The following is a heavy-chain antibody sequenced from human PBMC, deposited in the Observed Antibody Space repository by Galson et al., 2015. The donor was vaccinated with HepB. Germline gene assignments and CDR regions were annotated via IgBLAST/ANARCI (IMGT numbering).Heavy chain of an antibody. V-gene: IGHV3-53*04. CDR1: GFTVSSNY. CDR3: ARGIASGGTFYFDY. CDR2: IYSGGST. J-gene: IGHJ4*02. D-gene: IGHD6-13*01. Sequence: SLRLSCAASGFTVSSNYMSWVRQAPGKGLEWVSVIYSGGSTYYADSVKGRFTISRHNSKNTLYLQMNNLRTEDTAVYYCARGIASGGTFYFDYWGQGTLVTVSS.